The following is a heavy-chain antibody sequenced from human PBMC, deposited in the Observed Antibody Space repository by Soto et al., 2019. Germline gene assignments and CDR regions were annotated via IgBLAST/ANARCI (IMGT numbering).Heavy chain of an antibody. V-gene: IGHV1-18*01. CDR2: ISGYNGDT. J-gene: IGHJ4*02. CDR1: GYTFTSYG. D-gene: IGHD3-3*02. Sequence: GASVKVSCKASGYTFTSYGINWVRQAPGQGLEWMGWISGYNGDTHYAQNFQVRVTMTIDTSTSTAYMELRSLRSDDTAVYYCARGTIFGLVSFDYWGQGTLVTVSS. CDR3: ARGTIFGLVSFDY.